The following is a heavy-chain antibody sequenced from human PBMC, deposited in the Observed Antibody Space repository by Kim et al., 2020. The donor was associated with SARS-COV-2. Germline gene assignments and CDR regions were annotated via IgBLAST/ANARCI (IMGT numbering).Heavy chain of an antibody. CDR3: ARAGDHAIKD. CDR2: ISYSGIA. D-gene: IGHD4-17*01. Sequence: SETLSLTCNVSGGSISTYYWSWIRQPPGKGLDWIGYISYSGIAKYNPSLKSRVTISVDTSKNLLSLELSSVTAADTAVYFCARAGDHAIKDWGQGTLVTVSS. V-gene: IGHV4-59*13. CDR1: GGSISTYY. J-gene: IGHJ4*02.